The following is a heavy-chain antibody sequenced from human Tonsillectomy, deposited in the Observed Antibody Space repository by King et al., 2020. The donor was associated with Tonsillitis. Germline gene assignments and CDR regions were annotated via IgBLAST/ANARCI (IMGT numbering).Heavy chain of an antibody. D-gene: IGHD6-6*01. V-gene: IGHV3-30*18. CDR1: GFTFSSYG. Sequence: VQLVESGGGVVQPGRCLRLSCAASGFTFSSYGMHWVRQAPGKGLEWVALISYDGSKKYYADSVKGRFTISRDNSKNTLYLQMNSLRPEDTAVYYCAKGGDTSSRWFDPWGQGTLVTVSS. CDR3: AKGGDTSSRWFDP. CDR2: ISYDGSKK. J-gene: IGHJ5*02.